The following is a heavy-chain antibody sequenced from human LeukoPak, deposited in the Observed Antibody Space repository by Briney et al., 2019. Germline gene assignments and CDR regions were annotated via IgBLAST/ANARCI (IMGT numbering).Heavy chain of an antibody. V-gene: IGHV4-59*01. CDR3: ARTTMVRGTYYMDV. CDR2: IHYSGST. D-gene: IGHD3-10*01. Sequence: SETLSLTRTVSGGSINSYYWSWIRQPPGKGLQWIGCIHYSGSTNYNPSLKSRVTISVDTSKNQFSLKLSSVTAADTAVYYCARTTMVRGTYYMDVWGKGTTVTISS. CDR1: GGSINSYY. J-gene: IGHJ6*03.